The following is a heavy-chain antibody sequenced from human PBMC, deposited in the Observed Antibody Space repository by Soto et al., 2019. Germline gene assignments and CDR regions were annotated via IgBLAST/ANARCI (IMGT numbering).Heavy chain of an antibody. CDR1: GYTFTSYG. CDR3: ARVNDISGITGALADI. CDR2: ISAYNGNT. V-gene: IGHV1-18*01. D-gene: IGHD1-7*01. J-gene: IGHJ3*02. Sequence: ASVKVSCKASGYTFTSYGISWVRQAPGQGLEWMGWISAYNGNTNYAQKLQGIVTMTTDTSTSTAYMELRSLRSDDTAVYYCARVNDISGITGALADILGQGTMVTVSS.